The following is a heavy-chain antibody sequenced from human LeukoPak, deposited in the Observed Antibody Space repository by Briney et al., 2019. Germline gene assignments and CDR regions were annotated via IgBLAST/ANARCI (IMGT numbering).Heavy chain of an antibody. D-gene: IGHD3-9*01. J-gene: IGHJ1*01. CDR2: IAHDGSRQ. CDR1: GFIFSDYG. CDR3: AKDEDILTGLDYFRD. V-gene: IGHV3-30*18. Sequence: GKSLRLSCETSGFIFSDYGMHWVRQAPGKGLEWLSRIAHDGSRQHYADSVKGRFFFSRDNSKNTLSLQMDSLRAEDTAVYYCAKDEDILTGLDYFRDWGQGTLVTVSS.